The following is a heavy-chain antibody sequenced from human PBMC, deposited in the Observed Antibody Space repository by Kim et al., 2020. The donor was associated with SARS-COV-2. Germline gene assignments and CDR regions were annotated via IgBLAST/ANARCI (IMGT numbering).Heavy chain of an antibody. CDR1: GYTFTGYY. V-gene: IGHV1-2*06. CDR3: ARARLVWFRESYNWFDP. J-gene: IGHJ5*02. CDR2: INPNSGGT. Sequence: ASVKVSCKASGYTFTGYYMHWVRQAPGQGLEWMGRINPNSGGTNYAQKFQGRVTMTRDTSISTAYMELSRLRSDDTAVYYCARARLVWFRESYNWFDPWGQGTLVTVSS. D-gene: IGHD3-10*01.